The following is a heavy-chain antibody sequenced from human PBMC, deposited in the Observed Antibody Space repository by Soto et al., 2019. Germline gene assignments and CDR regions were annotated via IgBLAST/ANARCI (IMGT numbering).Heavy chain of an antibody. D-gene: IGHD6-19*01. CDR1: GYTFTGYY. CDR3: ARATIAVAGIAGNWFDP. V-gene: IGHV1-2*02. Sequence: ASVKVSCKASGYTFTGYYMHWVRQAPGQGLEWMGWINPNSGGTNYAQKFQGRVTMTRDTSISTAYMELSRLRSDDTAVYYCARATIAVAGIAGNWFDPWGQGTLVTVSS. CDR2: INPNSGGT. J-gene: IGHJ5*02.